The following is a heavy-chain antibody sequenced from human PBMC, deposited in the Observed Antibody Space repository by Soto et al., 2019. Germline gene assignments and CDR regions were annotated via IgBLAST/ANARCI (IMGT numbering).Heavy chain of an antibody. Sequence: QVHLVQSGAEVKKPGASVKVSCKGSGYTFTSYGITWVRQAPGQGIEWMGWISAHNGNTDYAQKLQGRVTVTRDTSTSTAYMELRSLRSDDTAVYYCARGRYGDYWGQGALFTVSS. CDR3: ARGRYGDY. D-gene: IGHD1-1*01. CDR2: ISAHNGNT. J-gene: IGHJ4*02. CDR1: GYTFTSYG. V-gene: IGHV1-18*01.